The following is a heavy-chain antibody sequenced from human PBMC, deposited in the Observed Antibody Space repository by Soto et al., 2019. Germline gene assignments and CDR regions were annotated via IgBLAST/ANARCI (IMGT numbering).Heavy chain of an antibody. CDR2: IYHSGST. J-gene: IGHJ4*02. D-gene: IGHD5-18*01. V-gene: IGHV4-30-2*01. Sequence: PSETLSLTCAVSGGSISSGGYSWSWIRQPPGKGLEWIGYIYHSGSTYYNPSLKSRVTISVDRSKNQHSLKLSSVTAADTAVYYCARGYGPYFDYWGQGTLVTVSS. CDR1: GGSISSGGYS. CDR3: ARGYGPYFDY.